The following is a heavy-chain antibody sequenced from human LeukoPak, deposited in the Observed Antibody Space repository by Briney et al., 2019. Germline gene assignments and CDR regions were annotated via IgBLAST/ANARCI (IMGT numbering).Heavy chain of an antibody. Sequence: SETLSLTCTVSSDSFSSVKDYWAWIRQPPGKGMEWIASGDYSGGTYYNPSLESRVAISADMSKNQISLKLSSVTAADTALYYCARERGEEYSSGWYKRNYFDNWGQGTRVTVSS. CDR1: SDSFSSVKDY. CDR3: ARERGEEYSSGWYKRNYFDN. V-gene: IGHV4-39*07. J-gene: IGHJ4*02. D-gene: IGHD6-19*01. CDR2: GDYSGGT.